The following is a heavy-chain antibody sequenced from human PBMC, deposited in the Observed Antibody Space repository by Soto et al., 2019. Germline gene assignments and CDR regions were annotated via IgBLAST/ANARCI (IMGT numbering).Heavy chain of an antibody. CDR1: GYTFTSYG. Sequence: QVQLVQSGAEVKKPGASVKVSCKASGYTFTSYGISWVRQAPGQGLEWRGWISAYNGNTNHAQKLQDGVTMPTDTATSTAYVELRSLRADGTAVYFCARDRPPGYCSSTSCYRGLYYGMDVWGQGTTVTVSS. D-gene: IGHD2-2*02. CDR3: ARDRPPGYCSSTSCYRGLYYGMDV. J-gene: IGHJ6*02. V-gene: IGHV1-18*01. CDR2: ISAYNGNT.